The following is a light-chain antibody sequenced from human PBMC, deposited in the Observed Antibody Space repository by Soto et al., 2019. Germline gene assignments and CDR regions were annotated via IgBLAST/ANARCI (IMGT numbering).Light chain of an antibody. CDR2: GAS. Sequence: EIVMTQSPANLSVSPGERATLSCRASQSVSSNLAWYQQKPAQGPRLLIYGASTRATGIPARFSGSGSGTEFTLTISSLQSEDFAVYYCQQYNKWPPYTFGQGTKVEMK. CDR1: QSVSSN. V-gene: IGKV3-15*01. CDR3: QQYNKWPPYT. J-gene: IGKJ2*01.